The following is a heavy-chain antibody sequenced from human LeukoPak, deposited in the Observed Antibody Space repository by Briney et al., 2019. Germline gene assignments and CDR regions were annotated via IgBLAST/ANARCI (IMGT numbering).Heavy chain of an antibody. CDR3: VLSIAAPYD. V-gene: IGHV3-30-3*01. CDR1: GFTFSSYA. D-gene: IGHD6-13*01. Sequence: GGSLRLSCAASGFTFSSYAMHWVRQAPGKGLEWVAVISYDGSNKYYADSVKGRFTISRDNSKNTLYLQMNSLRAEDTAVYYCVLSIAAPYDWGQGTLVTVSS. J-gene: IGHJ4*02. CDR2: ISYDGSNK.